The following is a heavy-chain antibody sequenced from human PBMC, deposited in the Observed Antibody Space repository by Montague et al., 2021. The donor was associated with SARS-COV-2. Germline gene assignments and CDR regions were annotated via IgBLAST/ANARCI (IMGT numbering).Heavy chain of an antibody. V-gene: IGHV2-5*08. J-gene: IGHJ4*02. CDR2: IYWDDDK. CDR3: ARYTSRMYGSFDY. D-gene: IGHD3-16*02. CDR1: GFSLSTSGMC. Sequence: PALVKPTQTLTLTCTFSGFSLSTSGMCVSWIRQPPGEAPAWLALIYWDDDKRYSPSLKTRLTITKDTSRNQVVLTMTNVDPGDTGTYFCARYTSRMYGSFDYWGQGALVSVSS.